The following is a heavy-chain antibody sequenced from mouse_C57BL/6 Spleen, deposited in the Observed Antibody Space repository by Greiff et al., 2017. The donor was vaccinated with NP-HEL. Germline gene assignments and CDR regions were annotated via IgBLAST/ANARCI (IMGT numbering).Heavy chain of an antibody. CDR2: IWSGGST. Sequence: VKLVESGPGLVQPSQSLSITCTVSGFSLTSYGVHWVRQSPGKGLEWLGVIWSGGSTDYNAAFISRLSISKDNSKSQVFFKMNSLQADDTAIYYCARNEVTAYYAMDYWGQGTSVTVSS. D-gene: IGHD2-2*01. J-gene: IGHJ4*01. CDR1: GFSLTSYG. CDR3: ARNEVTAYYAMDY. V-gene: IGHV2-2*01.